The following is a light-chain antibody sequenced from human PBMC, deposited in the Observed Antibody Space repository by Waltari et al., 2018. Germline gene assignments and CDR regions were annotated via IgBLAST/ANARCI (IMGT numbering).Light chain of an antibody. CDR2: WAS. CDR1: QSILYSSNSKND. V-gene: IGKV4-1*01. J-gene: IGKJ2*01. Sequence: DIVMTQSPDSLAVSLGERATINCKSSQSILYSSNSKNDLAWYQQKPGQPPKLLIYWASTRESGVPDRFSGSGSGTDFTLTISSLQAEDVAIYYCQQYYSIPYTFGQGTKLEIK. CDR3: QQYYSIPYT.